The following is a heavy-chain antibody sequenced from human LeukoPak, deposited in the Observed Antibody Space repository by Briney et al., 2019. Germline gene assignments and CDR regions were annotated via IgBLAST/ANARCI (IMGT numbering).Heavy chain of an antibody. V-gene: IGHV4-59*01. CDR3: ARVGGSIAPGVRAFDI. Sequence: RASETLSLTCTVSGGSISSYYWSWIRQPPGKGLEWIGYIYYSGSTNYNPSLKSRVTISVDTSKNQFSLKLSSVTAADTAVYYCARVGGSIAPGVRAFDIWGQGTMVTVSS. CDR2: IYYSGST. J-gene: IGHJ3*02. CDR1: GGSISSYY. D-gene: IGHD6-6*01.